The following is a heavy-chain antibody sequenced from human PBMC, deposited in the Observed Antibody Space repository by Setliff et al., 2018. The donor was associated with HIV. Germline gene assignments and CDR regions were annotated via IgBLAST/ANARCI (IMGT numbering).Heavy chain of an antibody. CDR1: GFTFGDYA. CDR2: IRSKAYGGTT. Sequence: GGSLRLSCTASGFTFGDYAMSWVRQAPGKGLEVVGFIRSKAYGGTTEYAASVKDRFTVSRDDSKSIAYPQINSLKTEDTAVYYCTRDKGYAFDIWGQGTMVTVSS. J-gene: IGHJ3*02. D-gene: IGHD5-18*01. V-gene: IGHV3-49*04. CDR3: TRDKGYAFDI.